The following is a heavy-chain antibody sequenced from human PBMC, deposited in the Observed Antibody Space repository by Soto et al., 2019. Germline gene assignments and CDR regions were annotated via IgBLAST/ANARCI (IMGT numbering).Heavy chain of an antibody. J-gene: IGHJ6*02. Sequence: GGSLRLSCAASGFTFSSYGMHWVRQAPGKGLEWVAVISYDGSNKYYADSVKGRFTISRDNSKNTLYLQMNSLRAEDTAVYYCAKDARRGPYYYYCIDVSGQGITVTGSS. CDR3: AKDARRGPYYYYCIDV. V-gene: IGHV3-30*18. D-gene: IGHD3-10*01. CDR2: ISYDGSNK. CDR1: GFTFSSYG.